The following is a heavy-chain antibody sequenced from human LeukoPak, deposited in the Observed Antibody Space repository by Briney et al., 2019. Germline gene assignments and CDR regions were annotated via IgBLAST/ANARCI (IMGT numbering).Heavy chain of an antibody. CDR3: ARDSPVYPASGAFEI. J-gene: IGHJ3*02. CDR1: GFTVSSNY. V-gene: IGHV3-53*01. CDR2: IYSGGST. Sequence: GGSLRLSCAASGFTVSSNYMSWVRQAPGKGLEWVSVIYSGGSTYYADSVKGRFTISRDNSKNTLYLQMNSLRAEDTAVYYCARDSPVYPASGAFEIWGQGTMVTVSS. D-gene: IGHD1-14*01.